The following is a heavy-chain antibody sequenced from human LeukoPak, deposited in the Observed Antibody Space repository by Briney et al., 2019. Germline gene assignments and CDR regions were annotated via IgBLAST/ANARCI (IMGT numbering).Heavy chain of an antibody. CDR2: IYYSGST. CDR1: GGSISSHY. D-gene: IGHD3-9*01. J-gene: IGHJ4*02. V-gene: IGHV4-59*11. CDR3: ARESYDILTGYYNQFDY. Sequence: SSETLSLTCTVSGGSISSHYWSWIRQPPGKGLEWNGYIYYSGSTNYNPSLKSRVTISVDTSKNQFSLKLSSVTAADTAVYYCARESYDILTGYYNQFDYWGQGTLVTVSS.